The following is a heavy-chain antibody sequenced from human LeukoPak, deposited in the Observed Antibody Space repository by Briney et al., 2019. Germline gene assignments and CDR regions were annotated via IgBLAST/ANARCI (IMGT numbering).Heavy chain of an antibody. CDR3: ASRIAAAGTGYYYYYMDV. V-gene: IGHV4-39*07. CDR2: IYYSGST. D-gene: IGHD6-13*01. J-gene: IGHJ6*03. Sequence: SSETLSLTCTVSGGSISSSSYYWGWTRQPPGKGLEWIGSIYYSGSTYYNPSLKSRVTISVDTSKNQFSLKLSSVTAADTAVYYCASRIAAAGTGYYYYYMDVWGKGTTATVSS. CDR1: GGSISSSSYY.